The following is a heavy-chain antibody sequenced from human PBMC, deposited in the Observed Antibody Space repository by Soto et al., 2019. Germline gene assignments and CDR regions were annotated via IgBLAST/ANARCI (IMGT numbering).Heavy chain of an antibody. D-gene: IGHD3-9*01. CDR2: FDPEDGET. CDR1: GYTLTELS. J-gene: IGHJ4*02. V-gene: IGHV1-24*01. Sequence: QVQLVQSGAEVKKPGASVKVSCKVSGYTLTELSMHWVRQARGKGLEWMGGFDPEDGETIYAQKFQGRVTMTEDTSTDTAYMELSSLRSEDTAVYYCATLYFDWLAHRDSSDRDNDYWGQGTLVTVSS. CDR3: ATLYFDWLAHRDSSDRDNDY.